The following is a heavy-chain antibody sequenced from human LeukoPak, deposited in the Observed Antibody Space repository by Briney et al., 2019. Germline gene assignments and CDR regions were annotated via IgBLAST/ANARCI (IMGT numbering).Heavy chain of an antibody. J-gene: IGHJ4*02. D-gene: IGHD2-15*01. CDR3: ARSLTQYCSGGSCQLNDY. CDR2: MNPNSGNT. CDR1: GYTFTSYD. Sequence: ASVKVSCKASGYTFTSYDINWGRQATGQGLEWMGWMNPNSGNTGYTKKFQGRVTMTRNTSISTAYMELSRLRSEDTAVYYCARSLTQYCSGGSCQLNDYWGQGTLVTVSS. V-gene: IGHV1-8*01.